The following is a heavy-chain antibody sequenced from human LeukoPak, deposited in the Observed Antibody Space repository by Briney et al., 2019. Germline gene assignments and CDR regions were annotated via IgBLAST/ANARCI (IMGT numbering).Heavy chain of an antibody. CDR3: APLGSYYFDY. CDR2: ISSSSSYI. CDR1: GFTFSSYS. V-gene: IGHV3-21*01. Sequence: PGGSLRLSCAASGFTFSSYSMNWVRQAPGKGLEWVSSISSSSSYIYYADSVKGRFTISRDNSKNTLYLQMNSLRAEDTAVYYCAPLGSYYFDYWGQGTLVTVSS. D-gene: IGHD3-16*01. J-gene: IGHJ4*02.